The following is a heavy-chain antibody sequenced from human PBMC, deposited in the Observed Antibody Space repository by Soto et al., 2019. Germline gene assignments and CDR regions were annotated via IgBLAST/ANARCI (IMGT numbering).Heavy chain of an antibody. CDR2: ISANNGNT. V-gene: IGHV1-18*01. Sequence: VASVKVSCKASGGTFSSYTISWVRQAPGQGLEWMGWISANNGNTNYAQKLQGRVTMTTDTSTSTAYMELRSLRSDDTAVYYCARLGPNSYWFDPWGQGTLVTVSS. J-gene: IGHJ5*02. CDR1: GGTFSSYT. CDR3: ARLGPNSYWFDP.